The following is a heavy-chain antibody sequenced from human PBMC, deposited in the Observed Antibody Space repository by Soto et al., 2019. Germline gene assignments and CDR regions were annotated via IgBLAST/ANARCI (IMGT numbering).Heavy chain of an antibody. CDR2: INPNSGGT. CDR1: GYTFTGYY. CDR3: ARGSGIRGGQQLATCYYGMDX. V-gene: IGHV1-2*02. Sequence: VSVKVSCKASGYTFTGYYMHWVRQAPGQGLEWMGLINPNSGGTNYAKKFQGRVTMTRDTSISTAYTELRRLRSDDTAVYYCARGSGIRGGQQLATCYYGMDXWGQGTTVTVS. J-gene: IGHJ6*02. D-gene: IGHD6-13*01.